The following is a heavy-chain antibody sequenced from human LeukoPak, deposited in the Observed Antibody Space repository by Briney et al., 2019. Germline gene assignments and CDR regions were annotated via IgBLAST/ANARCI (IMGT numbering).Heavy chain of an antibody. D-gene: IGHD2-15*01. J-gene: IGHJ6*02. V-gene: IGHV3-53*01. CDR1: GFSVTSKY. CDR3: ARGGVVVALGSYGMDV. CDR2: IYIDGNT. Sequence: GGSLRLSCAASGFSVTSKYMNWVRQAPGKGLEWVSVIYIDGNTYYADSVKGRFTISGDNSKNTLYLQMNTLRAEDTAVYYCARGGVVVALGSYGMDVWGQGTTVTVSS.